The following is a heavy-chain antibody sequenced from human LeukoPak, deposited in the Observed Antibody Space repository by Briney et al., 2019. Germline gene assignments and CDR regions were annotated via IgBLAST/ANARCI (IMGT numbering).Heavy chain of an antibody. CDR2: ISGSGGST. V-gene: IGHV3-23*01. D-gene: IGHD5-18*01. CDR1: GFTFSSYA. CDR3: AKLGSAMVLYYFDY. Sequence: GASPRLSCAASGFTFSSYAMSWVRQAPGKGLEWVSAISGSGGSTYYADSVKGRFTISRDNSKNTLYLQMNSLRAEDTAVYYCAKLGSAMVLYYFDYWGQGTLVTVSS. J-gene: IGHJ4*02.